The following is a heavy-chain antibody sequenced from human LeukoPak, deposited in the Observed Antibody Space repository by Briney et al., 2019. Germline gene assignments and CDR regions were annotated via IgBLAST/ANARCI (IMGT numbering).Heavy chain of an antibody. J-gene: IGHJ3*02. CDR2: IKQDGSEK. CDR1: GFTFSSYW. Sequence: GGSLRLSCAASGFTFSSYWMSWVRQAPGKGLEWVANIKQDGSEKYYVDSVKGRFTISRDNAKNSLYLQMNSLRAEDTAVYYCARDPVYYYDSSPERGDDAFDIWGQGTMVTVSS. D-gene: IGHD3-22*01. V-gene: IGHV3-7*01. CDR3: ARDPVYYYDSSPERGDDAFDI.